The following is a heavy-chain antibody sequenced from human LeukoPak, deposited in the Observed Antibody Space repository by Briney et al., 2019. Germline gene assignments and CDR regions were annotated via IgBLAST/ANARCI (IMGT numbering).Heavy chain of an antibody. Sequence: PWGSLRLSCAASGFTFKSYAMIWVRQAPGKGLEWVSDLSGSGGSTYYADSVKGRFTISRDNSKNTLYLQMNSLRAEDTAVYYCAKVGYDVLTRYDYWGQGTLVTVSS. CDR1: GFTFKSYA. J-gene: IGHJ4*02. CDR3: AKVGYDVLTRYDY. CDR2: LSGSGGST. D-gene: IGHD3-9*01. V-gene: IGHV3-23*01.